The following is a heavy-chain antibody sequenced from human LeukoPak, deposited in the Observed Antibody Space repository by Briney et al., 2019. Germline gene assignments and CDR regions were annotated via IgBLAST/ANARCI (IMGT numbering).Heavy chain of an antibody. D-gene: IGHD4-17*01. CDR3: ARHLSGDYGPPV. V-gene: IGHV4-39*01. CDR2: IYYSGST. CDR1: GGSISSSSYY. Sequence: KASETLSLTCTVSGGSISSSSYYWGWIRQPPGKGLEWIGSIYYSGSTYYNPSPKSRVTISVDTSKNQFSLKLSSVTAADTAVYYCARHLSGDYGPPVWGQGTLVTVSS. J-gene: IGHJ4*02.